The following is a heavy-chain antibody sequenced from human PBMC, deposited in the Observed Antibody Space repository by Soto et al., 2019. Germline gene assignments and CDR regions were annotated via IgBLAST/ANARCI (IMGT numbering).Heavy chain of an antibody. V-gene: IGHV3-30*18. CDR3: AKDLRTTISDYGMDV. Sequence: QVQLVESGGGVVQPGRSLRLSCAASGFSFSISPMHWVRQAPGKGLEWVAVISYDETNEHYVDSVKGRFTISRDNSKSILYLQMNRLRPEDTAVYKCAKDLRTTISDYGMDVWGQGTTVTVSS. CDR2: ISYDETNE. CDR1: GFSFSISP. J-gene: IGHJ6*02.